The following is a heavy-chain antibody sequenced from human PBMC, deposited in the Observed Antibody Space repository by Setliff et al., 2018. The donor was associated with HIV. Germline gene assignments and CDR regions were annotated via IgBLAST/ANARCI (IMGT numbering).Heavy chain of an antibody. Sequence: SETLSLTCTVSGGSISSSSYYWGWIRQPPGKGLQWIGSIYYRGSTYYNPSLKSRVTISVDTSKNQFSLKLSSVTAADTAVYYCASNLLLGYPHYWGQGTLVTVSS. D-gene: IGHD2-8*01. CDR2: IYYRGST. V-gene: IGHV4-39*07. J-gene: IGHJ4*02. CDR3: ASNLLLGYPHY. CDR1: GGSISSSSYY.